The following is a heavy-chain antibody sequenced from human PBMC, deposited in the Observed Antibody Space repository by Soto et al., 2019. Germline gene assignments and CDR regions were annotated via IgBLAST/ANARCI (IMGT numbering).Heavy chain of an antibody. CDR1: GFTFSSDD. V-gene: IGHV3-30*18. J-gene: IGHJ4*02. CDR3: AKDMGITALKHYFDY. D-gene: IGHD6-13*01. Sequence: GGSLRLSCAASGFTFSSDDMHWVRQAPGKGLEWVAFISYDVNNKYYADSVKGRFTISRDNSKNTLYLQMNSLRTEDTAVYYCAKDMGITALKHYFDYWGQGTLVTVSS. CDR2: ISYDVNNK.